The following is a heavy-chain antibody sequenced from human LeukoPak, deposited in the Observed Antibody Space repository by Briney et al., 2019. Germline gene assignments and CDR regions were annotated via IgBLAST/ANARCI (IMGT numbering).Heavy chain of an antibody. CDR3: ARGTHLNLPRGALDY. CDR1: GFTFNNYE. CDR2: ISSIGSTI. J-gene: IGHJ4*02. Sequence: GRSLRLSCAASGFTFNNYEMNCVRQAPGQGLEWVSYISSIGSTINYADSVKGRFTISRDSAKNSLYLQMNSLRPEDTAVYYCARGTHLNLPRGALDYWGQGVLVTVSS. V-gene: IGHV3-48*03. D-gene: IGHD3-10*01.